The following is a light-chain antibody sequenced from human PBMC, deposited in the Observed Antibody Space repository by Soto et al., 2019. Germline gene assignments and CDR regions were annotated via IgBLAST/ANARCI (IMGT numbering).Light chain of an antibody. CDR1: RPNSGSNT. CDR2: SND. V-gene: IGLV1-44*01. CDR3: AAWDDSLKVVV. J-gene: IGLJ2*01. Sequence: QSVLTQPPSASGTPGQRVTMSCSGSRPNSGSNTVNWYQQLAGTAPKVLIYSNDQRPSGVPDRFSGSKSGTSASLAISGLKSEDEADYYCAAWDDSLKVVVFGGGTKLTVL.